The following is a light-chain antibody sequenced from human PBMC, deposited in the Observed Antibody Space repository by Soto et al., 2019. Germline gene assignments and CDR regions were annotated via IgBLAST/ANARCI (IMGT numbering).Light chain of an antibody. V-gene: IGKV3-11*01. CDR1: QNVRTF. CDR3: QQHSHWPPWT. J-gene: IGKJ1*01. Sequence: EVVLTQSPATLSLSPGERATLSCRASQNVRTFLDWYQQKPGQAPRLLIYGASNRATGIPARFSGSGSGTDFTLTISGLEPEDFAVYYCQQHSHWPPWTFCQGTRVEIQ. CDR2: GAS.